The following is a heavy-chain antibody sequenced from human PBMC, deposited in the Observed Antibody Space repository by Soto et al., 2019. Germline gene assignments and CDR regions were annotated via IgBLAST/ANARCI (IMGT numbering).Heavy chain of an antibody. Sequence: PGGSLRLSCAASGFIFSNYGMHWVRQAPGKGLEWVALIYYDGSYENYADSVKGRFTISRDNSKSTLWLQMNSLRVEDTAVYYCAKSWGGGYDSDNDHSSGLLMGPSWGQGXLVTVHS. V-gene: IGHV3-33*06. CDR1: GFIFSNYG. CDR3: AKSWGGGYDSDNDHSSGLLMGPS. CDR2: IYYDGSYE. J-gene: IGHJ4*02. D-gene: IGHD3-22*01.